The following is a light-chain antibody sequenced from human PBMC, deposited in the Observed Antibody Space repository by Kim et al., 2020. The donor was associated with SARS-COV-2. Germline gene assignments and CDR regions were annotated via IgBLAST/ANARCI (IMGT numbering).Light chain of an antibody. V-gene: IGKV1-6*01. J-gene: IGKJ1*01. CDR2: AAS. Sequence: AIQMTQSPSSLSASVGDRVTITCRASQGIGNDLGWFQQKPGKAPKLLIYAASSLQGGVPSRFSGSGSGTDFTLTISSLQPEDFATYYCLQEYNSPPTFGQGTQVDIK. CDR3: LQEYNSPPT. CDR1: QGIGND.